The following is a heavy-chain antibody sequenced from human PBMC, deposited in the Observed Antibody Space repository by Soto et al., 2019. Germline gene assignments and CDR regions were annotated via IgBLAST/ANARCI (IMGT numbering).Heavy chain of an antibody. D-gene: IGHD5-12*01. CDR3: ARGWLRRGYPDS. V-gene: IGHV3-13*04. Sequence: EVQLVESGGGLVQPGGSLRLSCAASGFTFRTNDMHWVRQAPGKGLEWVSGIGTAADTYYPDCVKGRFTISRENAKNSLYLQMKSLRAGDTAVYYCARGWLRRGYPDSWGQGTLVTVSS. CDR2: IGTAADT. CDR1: GFTFRTND. J-gene: IGHJ4*02.